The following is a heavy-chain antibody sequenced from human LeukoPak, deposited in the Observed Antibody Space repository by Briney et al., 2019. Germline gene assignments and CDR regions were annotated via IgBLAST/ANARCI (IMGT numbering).Heavy chain of an antibody. D-gene: IGHD2-21*02. J-gene: IGHJ4*02. V-gene: IGHV3-72*01. CDR2: TRNKANSYTT. Sequence: GGSLRLSCAASGFTFSDHYMAWVRQAPGKGLEWVGRTRNKANSYTTEYAASVKGRFTISRDDSKNSLYLQMNSLKTKDTAVYYCARDGGDGGVDYWGQGTLVTVSS. CDR3: ARDGGDGGVDY. CDR1: GFTFSDHY.